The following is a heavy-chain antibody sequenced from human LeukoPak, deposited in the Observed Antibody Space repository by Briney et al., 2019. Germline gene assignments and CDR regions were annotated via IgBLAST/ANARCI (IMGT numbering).Heavy chain of an antibody. CDR3: ARDRLPSYYDSSGYRLRAFDI. D-gene: IGHD3-22*01. Sequence: GGSLRLSCAASGFTVSSNYMSWVRQAPGKGLEWVSVIYSGGSTYYADSVKGRFTISRDNSKNTLHLQMDSLRAEDTAVYYCARDRLPSYYDSSGYRLRAFDIWGQGTMVTVSS. CDR1: GFTVSSNY. CDR2: IYSGGST. J-gene: IGHJ3*02. V-gene: IGHV3-66*01.